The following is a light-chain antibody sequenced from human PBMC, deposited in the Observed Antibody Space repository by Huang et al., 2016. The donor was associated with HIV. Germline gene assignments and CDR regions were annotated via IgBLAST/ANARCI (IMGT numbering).Light chain of an antibody. V-gene: IGKV3-20*01. Sequence: EIVLTQSPGTLSLSPGERATLSCRAGQSVSSSYLAWYQQKPGQAPRLLFYGASSRAPGIPTRFSGSWSGTDFTLTISRLEPEDFAVYYCQQYDRSPWTFGQGTKVEIK. J-gene: IGKJ1*01. CDR3: QQYDRSPWT. CDR2: GAS. CDR1: QSVSSSY.